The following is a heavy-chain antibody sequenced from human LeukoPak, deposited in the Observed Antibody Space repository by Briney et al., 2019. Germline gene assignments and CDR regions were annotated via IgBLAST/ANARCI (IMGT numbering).Heavy chain of an antibody. D-gene: IGHD3-22*01. Sequence: ASVKVSCKASGYTFTGYYMHWVRQAPGQGLEWMGWINPNSGGTNYAQKFQGRVTMTRDTSISTAYMELSRLRSDDTAVYCCASLHSSGYTFDYWGQGTLVTVSS. J-gene: IGHJ4*02. CDR3: ASLHSSGYTFDY. CDR1: GYTFTGYY. CDR2: INPNSGGT. V-gene: IGHV1-2*02.